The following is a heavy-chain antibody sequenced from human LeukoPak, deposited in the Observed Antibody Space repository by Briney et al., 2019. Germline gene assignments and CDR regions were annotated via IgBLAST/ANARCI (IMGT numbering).Heavy chain of an antibody. D-gene: IGHD3-10*02. CDR3: AELGITMIGGV. CDR2: ISSSGSTI. CDR1: GFTFSSYE. V-gene: IGHV3-48*03. Sequence: GGSLRLSCAASGFTFSSYEMYWVRQAPGKGLEWVSYISSSGSTIYYADSVRGRFTISRDNAKNSLYLQMNSLRAEDTAVYYCAELGITMIGGVWGKGTTVTISS. J-gene: IGHJ6*04.